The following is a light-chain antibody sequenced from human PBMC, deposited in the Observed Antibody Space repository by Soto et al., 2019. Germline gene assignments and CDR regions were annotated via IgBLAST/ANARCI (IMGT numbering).Light chain of an antibody. CDR3: AAWDASLNGVV. CDR1: NSNIASNT. J-gene: IGLJ2*01. CDR2: SNN. V-gene: IGLV1-44*01. Sequence: QSVLTQPASASGTPGQRVTISCSGSNSNIASNTVNWYQQVPGTAPKLLIYSNNQRPSGVPDRFSASKSGTSASLAISGLQSEDEADYHCAAWDASLNGVVFGGGPKLTVL.